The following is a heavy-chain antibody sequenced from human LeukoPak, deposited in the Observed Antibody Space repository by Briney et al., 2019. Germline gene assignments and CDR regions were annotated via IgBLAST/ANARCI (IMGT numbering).Heavy chain of an antibody. CDR3: AKDYDNSGYYFDY. J-gene: IGHJ4*02. Sequence: GGSLRLSCAASGFTFSNYGMSWVRQAPGKGLEWVSANSGSGGSTYYTDSVKGRFTISRDNSKNTLYLQMNSLRAEDTAVYYCAKDYDNSGYYFDYWGQGTLVVVSP. V-gene: IGHV3-23*01. D-gene: IGHD3-22*01. CDR1: GFTFSNYG. CDR2: NSGSGGST.